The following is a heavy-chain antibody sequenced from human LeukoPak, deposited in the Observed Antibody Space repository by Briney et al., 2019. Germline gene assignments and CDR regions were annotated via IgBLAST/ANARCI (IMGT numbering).Heavy chain of an antibody. V-gene: IGHV4-39*01. Sequence: PSETLSLTCPVSGGSLSSSPYYWGWIRQPPGKGLEWIGNIYYSGSTYYNPSLKTRVTISVDTSKNQFSIKLTSVTAADTAVYYCARHASVDGNWPRPLDYWGQGSLVTVSS. CDR2: IYYSGST. CDR1: GGSLSSSPYY. CDR3: ARHASVDGNWPRPLDY. J-gene: IGHJ4*02. D-gene: IGHD6-19*01.